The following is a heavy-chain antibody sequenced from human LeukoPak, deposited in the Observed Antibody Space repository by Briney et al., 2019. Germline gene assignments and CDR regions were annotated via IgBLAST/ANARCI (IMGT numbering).Heavy chain of an antibody. J-gene: IGHJ4*02. CDR3: ARLGLVGPYSSSAYYFDY. CDR2: IYYRGSS. V-gene: IGHV4-59*04. Sequence: SETLSLTCTVSGGSISTYYWSWIRQPPGKGLAWIGCIYYRGSSYYNPSLKSRVTISVDTSKNQFSLKLSFVTAADTAVYYCARLGLVGPYSSSAYYFDYWGQGALVTVSS. D-gene: IGHD6-6*01. CDR1: GGSISTYY.